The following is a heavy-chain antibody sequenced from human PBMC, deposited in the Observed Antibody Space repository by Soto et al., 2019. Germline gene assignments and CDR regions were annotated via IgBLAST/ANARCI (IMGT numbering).Heavy chain of an antibody. CDR2: ISGSGGGT. Sequence: GGSLRLSCTASGFTFSSYAMYWVRQAPGQGLQWVSAISGSGGGTYYADSVKGRFTISRDNSKNTLYLQMNSLRAEDTAIYYCAKSYLVDSATSCVDYWGQGTLVTVSS. CDR1: GFTFSSYA. CDR3: AKSYLVDSATSCVDY. V-gene: IGHV3-23*01. J-gene: IGHJ4*02. D-gene: IGHD2-2*01.